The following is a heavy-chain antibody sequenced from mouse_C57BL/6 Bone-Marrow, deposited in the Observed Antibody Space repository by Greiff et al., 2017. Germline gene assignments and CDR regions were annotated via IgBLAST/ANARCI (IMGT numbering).Heavy chain of an antibody. D-gene: IGHD1-1*01. V-gene: IGHV1-82*01. CDR2: IYPGDGDT. CDR1: GYAFSSSW. Sequence: VKLQESGPELVKPGASVKISCKASGYAFSSSWMNWVKQRPGKGLEWIGRIYPGDGDTNYNGKFKGKATLTADKSSSTAYMQLSSLTSEDSAVYFCVSGVLRYYFDYWGQGTTLTVSS. CDR3: VSGVLRYYFDY. J-gene: IGHJ2*01.